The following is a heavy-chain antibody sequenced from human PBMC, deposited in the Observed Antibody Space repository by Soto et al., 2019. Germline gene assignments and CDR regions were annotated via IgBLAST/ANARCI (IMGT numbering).Heavy chain of an antibody. D-gene: IGHD6-13*01. CDR2: INHSGST. CDR3: ARIGYSSSWYFDY. V-gene: IGHV4-34*01. Sequence: SETLSLTCAVYGGSFSGYYWSWIRQPPGKGLEWIGEINHSGSTNYNPSLKSRVTISVDTSKNQFSLKLSSVTAADTAVYYCARIGYSSSWYFDYWGQGTLVTVSS. CDR1: GGSFSGYY. J-gene: IGHJ4*02.